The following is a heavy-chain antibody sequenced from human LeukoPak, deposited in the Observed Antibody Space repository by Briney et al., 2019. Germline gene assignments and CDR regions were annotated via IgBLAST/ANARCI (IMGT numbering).Heavy chain of an antibody. CDR3: ASALRTGDNYFDY. Sequence: ASVKVSCKTSGYTFTNYGISWVRQAPGQGLEWMGWISGYNGNTNYAQKLQGRVTMTTDTSTSTAYMELRSLRSDDTAVYYCASALRTGDNYFDYCGQGTLVTVSS. J-gene: IGHJ4*02. V-gene: IGHV1-18*01. CDR1: GYTFTNYG. CDR2: ISGYNGNT. D-gene: IGHD1-1*01.